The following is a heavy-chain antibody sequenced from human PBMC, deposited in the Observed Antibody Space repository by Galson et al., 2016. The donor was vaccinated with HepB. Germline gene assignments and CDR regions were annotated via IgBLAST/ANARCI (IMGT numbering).Heavy chain of an antibody. CDR3: ARVPLPFLTGYPQ. CDR1: GGSVSISSYY. Sequence: SETLSLTCTVSGGSVSISSYYWGWIRQPPGKGLEWIGSIYYSGSTYYNPSLKSRVTISVDTSKNQFSPKLTSVTAADTAVYYCARVPLPFLTGYPQWGQGTLVTVSS. D-gene: IGHD3-9*01. V-gene: IGHV4-39*01. J-gene: IGHJ4*02. CDR2: IYYSGST.